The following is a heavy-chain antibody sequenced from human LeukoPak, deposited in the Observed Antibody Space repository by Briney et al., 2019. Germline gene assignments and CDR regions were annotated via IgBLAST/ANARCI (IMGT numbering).Heavy chain of an antibody. V-gene: IGHV1-18*01. Sequence: ASVKVSCKASGYTFTSYGISWVRQAPGQGLEWMGWISAYNGNTNYAQKLQGRVTMTTDTSTSTAYMELSSLRSEDTAVYYCATAPVQLGYYGMDVWGQGTTVTVSS. D-gene: IGHD1-1*01. CDR1: GYTFTSYG. CDR2: ISAYNGNT. J-gene: IGHJ6*02. CDR3: ATAPVQLGYYGMDV.